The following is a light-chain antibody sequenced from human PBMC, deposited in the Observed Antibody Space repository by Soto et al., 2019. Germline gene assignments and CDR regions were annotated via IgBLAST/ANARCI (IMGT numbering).Light chain of an antibody. Sequence: EIVMTQSPATLSVSPGERATLSCRASQSVSSNLAWYQQKPGQAPRLLIYGASTRATGIPARFSGSGSGTEVTLTISSLQSEDFAVYYCQQYNNWPWTFGQGTKLEIK. V-gene: IGKV3-15*01. CDR3: QQYNNWPWT. CDR1: QSVSSN. CDR2: GAS. J-gene: IGKJ2*01.